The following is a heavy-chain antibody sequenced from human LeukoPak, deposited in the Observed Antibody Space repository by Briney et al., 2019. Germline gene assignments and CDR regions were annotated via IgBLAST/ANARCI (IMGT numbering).Heavy chain of an antibody. J-gene: IGHJ4*02. D-gene: IGHD3-22*01. CDR2: ISTYNGDT. Sequence: VASVKVSCKASGYTFTNNGISWARQAPGQGLEWMGWISTYNGDTNYAQKFQGRVTMTTDTPTGTAYMELRSLTSDDTAVYYCARVSSGYDDYWGQGTLVIVSS. CDR3: ARVSSGYDDY. CDR1: GYTFTNNG. V-gene: IGHV1-18*01.